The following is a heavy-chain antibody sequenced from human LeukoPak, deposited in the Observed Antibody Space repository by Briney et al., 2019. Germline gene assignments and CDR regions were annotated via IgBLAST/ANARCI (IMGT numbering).Heavy chain of an antibody. CDR3: ARVQYYYDSSGYYLTYYFDY. V-gene: IGHV3-7*01. D-gene: IGHD3-22*01. CDR1: GFTFSSYW. J-gene: IGHJ4*02. CDR2: IKQDGSEK. Sequence: GGSLRLSCAASGFTFSSYWMSWVRQAPGKGLEWVANIKQDGSEKYYVDSVKGRFTISRDNAKNSLYLQMNSLRAEDTAVYYCARVQYYYDSSGYYLTYYFDYWGQGTLVTVSS.